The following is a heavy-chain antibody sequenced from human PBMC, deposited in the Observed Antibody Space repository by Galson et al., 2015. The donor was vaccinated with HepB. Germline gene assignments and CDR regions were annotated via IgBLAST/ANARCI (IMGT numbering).Heavy chain of an antibody. J-gene: IGHJ6*03. V-gene: IGHV3-48*01. CDR2: ISSSRTTI. CDR1: GFTFSIYS. D-gene: IGHD2-15*01. CDR3: ASGKVVVAARSYYYYMDV. Sequence: SLRLSCAASGFTFSIYSMNWVRQAPGKGLEWVSFISSSRTTIYYADSVKGLFTISRDNAKNSLYLQMSSLRAEDTAVYYCASGKVVVAARSYYYYMDVWGKGTTVTASS.